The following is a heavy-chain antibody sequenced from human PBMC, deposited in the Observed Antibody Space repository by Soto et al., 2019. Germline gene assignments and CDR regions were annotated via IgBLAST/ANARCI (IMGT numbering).Heavy chain of an antibody. CDR2: IIPIFGTA. V-gene: IGHV1-69*06. CDR3: ARDLRGSGSYYTDYYYYGMDV. CDR1: GGTFSSYA. Sequence: GASVKVSCKASGGTFSSYAISWVRQAPGQGLEWMGGIIPIFGTANYAQKFQGRVTITADKSTSTAYMELSSLRSEDTAVYYCARDLRGSGSYYTDYYYYGMDVWGQGXTVTVSS. J-gene: IGHJ6*02. D-gene: IGHD3-10*01.